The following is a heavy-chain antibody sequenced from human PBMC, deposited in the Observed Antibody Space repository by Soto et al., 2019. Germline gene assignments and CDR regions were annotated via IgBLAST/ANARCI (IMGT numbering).Heavy chain of an antibody. D-gene: IGHD6-6*01. V-gene: IGHV4-30-4*01. CDR1: GGSISSDDYY. CDR2: IYHSGRT. J-gene: IGHJ4*02. Sequence: PSETLSLTCTVSGGSISSDDYYWTWIRQPPGKGLEWIGYIYHSGRTSYNQSLDSRITISMDTSNNQFSLKLSSVTAAETAVYYCARDRSNSPDYFDYWGQGALVTVSS. CDR3: ARDRSNSPDYFDY.